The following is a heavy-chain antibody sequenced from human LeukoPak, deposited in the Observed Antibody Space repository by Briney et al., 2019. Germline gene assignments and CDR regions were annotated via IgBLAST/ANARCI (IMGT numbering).Heavy chain of an antibody. J-gene: IGHJ5*02. CDR1: GGSISSYY. CDR3: ARDSSGYPRSWFDP. V-gene: IGHV4-59*08. D-gene: IGHD3-22*01. Sequence: SETLSLTCTVSGGSISSYYWSWIRQPPGKGLEWIGYIYYSGSTNYNPSLKSRVTISVDTSKNQFSLKLSSVTAADTAVYYCARDSSGYPRSWFDPWGQGTLVTVSS. CDR2: IYYSGST.